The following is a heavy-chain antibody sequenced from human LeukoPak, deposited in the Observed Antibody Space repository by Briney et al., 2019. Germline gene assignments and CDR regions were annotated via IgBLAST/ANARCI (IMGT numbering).Heavy chain of an antibody. CDR2: ISAYNGNT. D-gene: IGHD3-10*01. CDR3: ARAPYYYGSGGYSDY. CDR1: GYTFTSYG. V-gene: IGHV1-18*01. J-gene: IGHJ4*02. Sequence: ASVKVSCKASGYTFTSYGISWVRQAPGQGLEWMGWISAYNGNTNYAQKLQGRVTMTTDTSTSTAYMELRSLRSDDTAVYYCARAPYYYGSGGYSDYWGQGTLVTVSS.